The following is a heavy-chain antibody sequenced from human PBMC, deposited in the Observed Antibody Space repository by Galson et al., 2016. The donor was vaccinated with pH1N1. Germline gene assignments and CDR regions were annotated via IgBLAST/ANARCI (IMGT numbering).Heavy chain of an antibody. Sequence: SLRLSCAASGFTFSTYWMAWVRQAPGKGLEWVANIKQDGSDKNYVDSVKGRFTISRDNAKTSLFLQVNILRVEDTVVYYCARDSGGNLDYWGQGILVTVSS. D-gene: IGHD2-8*02. CDR1: GFTFSTYW. CDR3: ARDSGGNLDY. V-gene: IGHV3-7*01. J-gene: IGHJ4*02. CDR2: IKQDGSDK.